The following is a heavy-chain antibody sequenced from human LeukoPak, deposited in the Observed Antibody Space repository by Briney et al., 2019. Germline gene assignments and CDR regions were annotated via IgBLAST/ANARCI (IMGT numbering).Heavy chain of an antibody. Sequence: SETLSLTCTVSGGSVSSGSYYWSWIRQPPGKGLEWIGYIYYSGSTNYNPSLKSRVTISVDTSKNQFSLKLSSVTAADTAVYYCARGRGVSGHDSQSWFDPWGQGTLVTVSS. CDR3: ARGRGVSGHDSQSWFDP. D-gene: IGHD5-12*01. J-gene: IGHJ5*02. CDR2: IYYSGST. V-gene: IGHV4-61*01. CDR1: GGSVSSGSYY.